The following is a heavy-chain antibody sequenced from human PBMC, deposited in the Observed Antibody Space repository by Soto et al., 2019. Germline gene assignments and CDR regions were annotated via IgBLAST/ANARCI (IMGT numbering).Heavy chain of an antibody. J-gene: IGHJ5*02. CDR2: IYYIGTT. CDR3: AKNETTRPWFDP. Sequence: QVQLQESGPALVKASQTLSLTCTVSGGSIRNGNYYWSWIRQLPGKGLEWIGNIYYIGTTSYNPSLKSRVIISIDTSKNQFSLELTSVLAADTAVYYCAKNETTRPWFDPWGQGTLVTVSS. D-gene: IGHD1-1*01. V-gene: IGHV4-31*03. CDR1: GGSIRNGNYY.